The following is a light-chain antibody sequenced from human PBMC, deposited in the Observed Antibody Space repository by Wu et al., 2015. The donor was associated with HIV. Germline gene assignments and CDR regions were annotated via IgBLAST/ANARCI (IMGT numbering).Light chain of an antibody. Sequence: EIVLTQSPGTLSLSPGERATLSCRASQSVSSNSVAWFHQKPGQAPRLLIFGASIRATDIPDRFSGSASGTDFTLTISRLEPEDFAVYYCQQYGSSPRMYSFGQGTKLEIK. J-gene: IGKJ2*03. V-gene: IGKV3-20*01. CDR2: GAS. CDR3: QQYGSSPRMYS. CDR1: QSVSSNS.